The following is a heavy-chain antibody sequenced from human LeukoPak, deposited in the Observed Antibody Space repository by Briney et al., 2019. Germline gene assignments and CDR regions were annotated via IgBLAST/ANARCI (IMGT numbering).Heavy chain of an antibody. Sequence: SETLSLTCAVYGGSFSGYYWSWIRQPPGKGLEWIGEINHSGSTNYNPSLKSRVAISVDTSKNQFSLKLSSVTAADTAVYYCARWDWNYYYFDYWGQGTLVTVSS. J-gene: IGHJ4*02. CDR2: INHSGST. CDR3: ARWDWNYYYFDY. V-gene: IGHV4-34*01. D-gene: IGHD1-7*01. CDR1: GGSFSGYY.